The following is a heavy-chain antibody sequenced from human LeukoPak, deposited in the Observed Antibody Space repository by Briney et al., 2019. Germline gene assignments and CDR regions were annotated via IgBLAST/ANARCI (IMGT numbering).Heavy chain of an antibody. CDR3: ARDGKDGYNWDY. J-gene: IGHJ4*02. CDR2: IYYSGST. V-gene: IGHV4-59*01. CDR1: GGSFSGYY. D-gene: IGHD5-24*01. Sequence: SETLSLTCAVYGGSFSGYYWSWIRQPPGKGLERIGYIYYSGSTNYNPSLKSRVTISVDTSKNQFSLKLSSVTAADTAVYYCARDGKDGYNWDYWGQGTLVTVSS.